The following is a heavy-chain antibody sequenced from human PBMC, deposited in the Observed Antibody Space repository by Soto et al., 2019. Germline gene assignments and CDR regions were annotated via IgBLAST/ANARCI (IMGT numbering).Heavy chain of an antibody. CDR2: ISYDGSNK. CDR1: GFTFSSYA. Sequence: GGSLRLSCAASGFTFSSYAMHWVRQAPGKGLEWVAVISYDGSNKYYADSVKGRFTISRDNSKNTLYLQMNSLRAEDTAVYYCARYPSDYYGSGSSSRAYDAFDIWGQGTMVTVSS. D-gene: IGHD3-10*01. V-gene: IGHV3-30-3*01. J-gene: IGHJ3*02. CDR3: ARYPSDYYGSGSSSRAYDAFDI.